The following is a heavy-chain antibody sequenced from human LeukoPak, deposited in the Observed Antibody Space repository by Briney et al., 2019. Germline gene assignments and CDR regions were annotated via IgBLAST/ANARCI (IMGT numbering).Heavy chain of an antibody. Sequence: SETLSLTCTVSGASVSGSPYYWGWIRQPPGKGLEWIGSIYSSGSTYYDASLQSRVTISIETSKNQISLRLNSVTAADTAIYYCAKSGGYGLIDYWGQGTLVTVSS. CDR3: AKSGGYGLIDY. J-gene: IGHJ4*02. D-gene: IGHD1-26*01. V-gene: IGHV4-39*01. CDR1: GASVSGSPYY. CDR2: IYSSGST.